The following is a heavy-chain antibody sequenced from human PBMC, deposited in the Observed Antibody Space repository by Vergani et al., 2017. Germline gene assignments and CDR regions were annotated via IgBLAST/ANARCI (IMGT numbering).Heavy chain of an antibody. CDR2: ISSSSSTI. J-gene: IGHJ4*02. D-gene: IGHD3-22*01. V-gene: IGHV3-48*04. Sequence: EVQLVESGGGLVQPGGSLRLSCAASGFTFSSYSMNWVRQAPGKGLEWVSYISSSSSTIYYADSVKGRLTISRDNAKNSLYLQMNSLRAEDTAVYYCARASIVVVKLFDYWGQGTLVTVSS. CDR1: GFTFSSYS. CDR3: ARASIVVVKLFDY.